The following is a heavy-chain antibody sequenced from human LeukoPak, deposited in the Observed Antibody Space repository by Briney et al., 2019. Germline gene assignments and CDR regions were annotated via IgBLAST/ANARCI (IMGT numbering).Heavy chain of an antibody. CDR1: GGSISSYY. J-gene: IGHJ4*02. Sequence: PSETLSLTCSVSGGSISSYYWNWIRQPPGKGLEWIGYMYYSGSTSYKPSLKGRVTITVDTSKNQFPLKLSSVAAADTAVYYCARGFRYNYGFDYWGQGTLVTVSS. CDR3: ARGFRYNYGFDY. D-gene: IGHD5-18*01. V-gene: IGHV4-59*01. CDR2: MYYSGST.